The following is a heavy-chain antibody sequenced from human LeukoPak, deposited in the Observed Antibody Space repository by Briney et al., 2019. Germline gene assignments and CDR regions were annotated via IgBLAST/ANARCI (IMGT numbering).Heavy chain of an antibody. CDR1: GYTFTSYG. D-gene: IGHD3-22*01. CDR2: MNPNSGNT. Sequence: ASVKVSCKASGYTFTSYGISWVRQAPGQGLEWMGWMNPNSGNTGYAQKFQGRVTMTRNTSISTAYMELSSLRSEDTAVYYCARAYYDSSGYYYYYYGMDVWGQGTTVTVSS. CDR3: ARAYYDSSGYYYYYYGMDV. V-gene: IGHV1-8*02. J-gene: IGHJ6*02.